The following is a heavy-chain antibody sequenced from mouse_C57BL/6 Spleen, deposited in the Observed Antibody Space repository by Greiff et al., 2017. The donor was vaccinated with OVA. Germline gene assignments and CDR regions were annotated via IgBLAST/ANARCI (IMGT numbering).Heavy chain of an antibody. J-gene: IGHJ4*01. CDR1: GYSFTSYY. CDR2: IYPGSGNT. CDR3: AGELLRYAMGY. D-gene: IGHD1-1*01. V-gene: IGHV1-66*01. Sequence: QVQLQQSGPELVKPGASVKISCKASGYSFTSYYIHWVKQRPGQGLEWIGWIYPGSGNTKYNEKFKGKATLTADTSSSTAYMQLSSLTSEDSAVYYCAGELLRYAMGYWGQGTSVTVSS.